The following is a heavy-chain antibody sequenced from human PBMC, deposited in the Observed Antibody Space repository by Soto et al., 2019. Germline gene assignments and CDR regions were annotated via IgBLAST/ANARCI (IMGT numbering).Heavy chain of an antibody. CDR1: GYTFTVYY. J-gene: IGHJ6*02. CDR3: ARDNCSGGSCYSDARMDV. CDR2: INPNSGGT. V-gene: IGHV1-2*04. D-gene: IGHD2-15*01. Sequence: ASVKVSCKASGYTFTVYYIHCVGQAPLQWRDGMGWINPNSGGTSYAQKFQGWVTMTRDTSISTAYMELSRLISDDTAVYYCARDNCSGGSCYSDARMDVWGQGTTVTVSS.